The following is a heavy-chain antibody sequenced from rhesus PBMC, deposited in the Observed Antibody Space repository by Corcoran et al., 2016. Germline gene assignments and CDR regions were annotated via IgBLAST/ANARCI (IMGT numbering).Heavy chain of an antibody. J-gene: IGHJ5-1*01. D-gene: IGHD2-21*01. V-gene: IGHV3-134*01. CDR2: SSWKSGTI. CDR3: TRDPKDCTGSGCYNRFDV. Sequence: DVQLVESGGGLVKPGGSLRLSCAASGFTFDDYAMSWVRQAPGKGLEWVSRSSWKSGTIDYADSVKGRFTSSGDNAKNSLFLQIDRLRAEDTAVYYCTRDPKDCTGSGCYNRFDVWGPGVLVTVSS. CDR1: GFTFDDYA.